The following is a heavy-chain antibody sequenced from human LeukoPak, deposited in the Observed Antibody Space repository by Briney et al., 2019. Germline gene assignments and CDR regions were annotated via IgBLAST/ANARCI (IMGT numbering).Heavy chain of an antibody. CDR3: ARERGPFDY. CDR1: GGSISSGSYY. D-gene: IGHD5-12*01. Sequence: SQTLSLTCTVSGGSISSGSYYWSWIRQPAGKGLEWIGRIYTSGSTNCNPSLKSRVTISVDTSKNQFSLKLSSVTAADTAVYYCARERGPFDYWGQGTLVTVSS. J-gene: IGHJ4*02. V-gene: IGHV4-61*02. CDR2: IYTSGST.